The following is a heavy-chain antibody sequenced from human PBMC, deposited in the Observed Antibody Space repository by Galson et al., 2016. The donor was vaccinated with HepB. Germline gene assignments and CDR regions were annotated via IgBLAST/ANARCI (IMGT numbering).Heavy chain of an antibody. CDR1: GFTFSNYG. CDR3: AKDRSIMSYFDD. J-gene: IGHJ4*02. V-gene: IGHV3-33*06. CDR2: IWYDGSKK. D-gene: IGHD3-16*01. Sequence: SLRLSCAASGFTFSNYGMHWVRQAPGKGLEWVAVIWYDGSKKYHSDSVEGRFTISRDNSKNTLYLQMNSLRAEDTAVYYCAKDRSIMSYFDDWGQGTLVTVSS.